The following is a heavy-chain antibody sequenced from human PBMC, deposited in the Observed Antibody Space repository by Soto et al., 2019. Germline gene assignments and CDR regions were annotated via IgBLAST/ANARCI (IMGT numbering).Heavy chain of an antibody. V-gene: IGHV3-23*01. CDR2: ISGSGGRT. Sequence: RGSLTISFVSSGFTLSSYAMSWVRQTPGKGLEWVSGISGSGGRTYYADSVKGRFTISRDNSNNTLSLQMHILRVEDTAVYFCAKGGYYSLFDIWGQGTVVTVS. CDR3: AKGGYYSLFDI. J-gene: IGHJ3*02. CDR1: GFTLSSYA. D-gene: IGHD3-16*01.